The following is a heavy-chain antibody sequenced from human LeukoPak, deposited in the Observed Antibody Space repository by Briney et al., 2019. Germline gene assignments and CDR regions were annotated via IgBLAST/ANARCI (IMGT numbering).Heavy chain of an antibody. V-gene: IGHV3-13*04. CDR3: VRGASSWYHFDY. Sequence: GGALRLSCVASGFAFSSFDMYWVRQPARKGLEWVSSIGVRGDTYYPDSVKGRFTISRENAKNSLFLQMNSLRGEDTAVYYCVRGASSWYHFDYWGQGTLVTVSS. CDR2: IGVRGDT. J-gene: IGHJ4*02. CDR1: GFAFSSFD. D-gene: IGHD6-13*01.